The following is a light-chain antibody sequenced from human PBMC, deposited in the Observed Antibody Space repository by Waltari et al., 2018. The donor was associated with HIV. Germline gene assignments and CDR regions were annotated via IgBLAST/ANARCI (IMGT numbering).Light chain of an antibody. CDR3: SSTDSSGTVV. CDR1: VLPNQY. CDR2: KDK. V-gene: IGLV3-25*03. Sequence: SFELTQPPSLSVSPGQTARITCSGAVLPNQYVSWYRLKPGQAPINLIYKDKERPSGIAERISASTSGTTVTLTISGAQAEDEADYICSSTDSSGTVVFGGGTRLTVL. J-gene: IGLJ2*01.